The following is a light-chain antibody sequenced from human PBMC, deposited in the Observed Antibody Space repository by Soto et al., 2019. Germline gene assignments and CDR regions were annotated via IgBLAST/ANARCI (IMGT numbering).Light chain of an antibody. V-gene: IGKV3-20*01. Sequence: EIVLTQSPGTLSLSPGERATLSCRASQSVSSSYLAWYQQKPGQAPRLLIYVASGRATGIPDRFSGSGSGTDFTLTISRLEPEDFAVYYCQQYGSSPKTFGQGTKVEIK. CDR1: QSVSSSY. J-gene: IGKJ1*01. CDR3: QQYGSSPKT. CDR2: VAS.